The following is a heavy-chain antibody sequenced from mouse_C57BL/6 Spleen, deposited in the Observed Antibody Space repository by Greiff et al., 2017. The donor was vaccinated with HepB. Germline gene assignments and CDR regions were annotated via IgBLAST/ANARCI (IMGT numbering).Heavy chain of an antibody. J-gene: IGHJ3*01. V-gene: IGHV1-55*01. Sequence: QVQLKQPGAELVKPGASVKMSCKASGYTFTSYWITWVKQRPGQGLEWIGDIYPGSGSTNYNEKFKSKATLTVDTSSSTAYMQLSSLTSEDSAVYYFARSGYDPAWFAYWGQGTLFTVSA. CDR1: GYTFTSYW. D-gene: IGHD3-1*01. CDR3: ARSGYDPAWFAY. CDR2: IYPGSGST.